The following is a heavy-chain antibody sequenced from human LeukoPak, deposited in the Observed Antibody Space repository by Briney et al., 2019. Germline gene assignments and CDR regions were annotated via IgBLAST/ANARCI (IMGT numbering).Heavy chain of an antibody. CDR1: GGSISSSSYY. Sequence: SETLSLTCTVSGGSISSSSYYWGWIRQPPGKGLEWIGSIYSSGATFYNPFLESRVTISLGVITSVDTSKNQFNLKLSSVTAADTAVYYCARFLLGYCSSTSCLGFDPWGQGTLVTVSS. CDR3: ARFLLGYCSSTSCLGFDP. D-gene: IGHD2-2*01. CDR2: IYSSGAT. V-gene: IGHV4-39*06. J-gene: IGHJ5*02.